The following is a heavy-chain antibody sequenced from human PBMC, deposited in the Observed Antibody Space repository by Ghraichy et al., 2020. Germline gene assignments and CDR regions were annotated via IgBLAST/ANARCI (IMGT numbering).Heavy chain of an antibody. Sequence: GSLRLSCAASGFTFSSYVMGWVRQAPGKGLEWVSTISGSGDDTYYADSVKGRFTISRANSKNTLYLQMNSLRADDTAVYFCARDRLYSSSWYLFDYWGQGTLVTVSS. CDR2: ISGSGDDT. D-gene: IGHD6-13*01. J-gene: IGHJ4*02. CDR3: ARDRLYSSSWYLFDY. V-gene: IGHV3-23*01. CDR1: GFTFSSYV.